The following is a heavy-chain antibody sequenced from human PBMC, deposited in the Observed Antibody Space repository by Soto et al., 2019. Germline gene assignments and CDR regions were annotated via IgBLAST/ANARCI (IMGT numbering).Heavy chain of an antibody. V-gene: IGHV3-66*01. CDR1: GVTVSSNY. CDR3: ARNGYNYGGGYFDY. D-gene: IGHD5-18*01. J-gene: IGHJ4*02. CDR2: IYSGGST. Sequence: EVQLVESGGGLVQPGGSPRLSCAASGVTVSSNYMSWVRQAPGKGPEWVSVIYSGGSTYYADSVKGRFTISRDNSKNTLYLQMNSLRAEDTAVYYCARNGYNYGGGYFDYWGQGTLVTVSS.